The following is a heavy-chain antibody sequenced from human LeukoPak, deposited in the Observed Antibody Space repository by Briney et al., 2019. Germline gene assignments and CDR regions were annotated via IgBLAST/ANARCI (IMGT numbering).Heavy chain of an antibody. CDR2: ISAYNGNT. V-gene: IGHV1-18*01. D-gene: IGHD6-19*01. CDR3: ARDGGQWLVRAYYFDY. CDR1: GYTFTSYG. Sequence: GASVKVSCTASGYTFTSYGISWVRQAPGQGLEWMGWISAYNGNTNYAQKLQGRVTMTTDTSTSTAYMELRSLRSDDTAVYYCARDGGQWLVRAYYFDYWGQGTLATVSS. J-gene: IGHJ4*02.